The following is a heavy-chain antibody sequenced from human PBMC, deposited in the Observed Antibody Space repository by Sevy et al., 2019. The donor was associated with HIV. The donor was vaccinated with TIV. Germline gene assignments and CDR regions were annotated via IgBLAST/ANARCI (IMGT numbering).Heavy chain of an antibody. D-gene: IGHD1-26*01. J-gene: IGHJ4*02. CDR2: ISGGGDST. V-gene: IGHV3-23*01. CDR3: AKDRSGDYFDY. CDR1: GFTFSSYA. Sequence: GGSLRLSCAASGFTFSSYAMNWVRQAPGKGLEWVSTISGGGDSTYYPDSLKGRFTISRDNSKSTLYLQMSSLRAEDAAVYYCAKDRSGDYFDYWGQGTLVTVSS.